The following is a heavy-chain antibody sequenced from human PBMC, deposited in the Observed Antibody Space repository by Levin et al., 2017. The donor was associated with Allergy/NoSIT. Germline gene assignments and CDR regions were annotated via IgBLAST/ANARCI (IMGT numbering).Heavy chain of an antibody. CDR1: GFTFSSYE. J-gene: IGHJ6*02. V-gene: IGHV3-48*03. CDR3: ARSGCGGDCYDYYGMDV. Sequence: PGGSLRLSCAASGFTFSSYEMNWVRQAPGKGLEWVSYISSSGSTIYYADSVKGRFTISRDNAKNSLYLQMNSLRAEDTAVYYCARSGCGGDCYDYYGMDVWGQGTTVTVSS. D-gene: IGHD2-21*02. CDR2: ISSSGSTI.